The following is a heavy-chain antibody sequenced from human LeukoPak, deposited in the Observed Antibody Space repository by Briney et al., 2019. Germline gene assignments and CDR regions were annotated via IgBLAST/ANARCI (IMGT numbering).Heavy chain of an antibody. CDR1: GFTFSSYA. V-gene: IGHV3-23*01. CDR2: ISGSGGST. Sequence: GGSLRLSCAASGFTFSSYAMSWVRRAPGKGLEWVSAISGSGGSTYYADSVKGRFTISRDNSKNTLYLQMNSLRAEDTAVYYCAIYDSSGYYYFDAFDIWGQGIMVTVSS. D-gene: IGHD3-22*01. J-gene: IGHJ3*02. CDR3: AIYDSSGYYYFDAFDI.